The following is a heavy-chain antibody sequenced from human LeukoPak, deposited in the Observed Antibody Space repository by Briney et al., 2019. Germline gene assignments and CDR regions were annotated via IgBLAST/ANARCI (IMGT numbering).Heavy chain of an antibody. CDR3: ARENYDFWSGYYTPNWFDP. CDR1: GYTFTGYY. J-gene: IGHJ5*02. Sequence: VASVKVSCKASGYTFTGYYMHWVRQAPGQGLEWMGWINPNSGGTNYAQKFQGRVTMTRDTSISTAYMELSRLRSDDTAVYYCARENYDFWSGYYTPNWFDPWGQGTLVTVSS. CDR2: INPNSGGT. V-gene: IGHV1-2*02. D-gene: IGHD3-3*01.